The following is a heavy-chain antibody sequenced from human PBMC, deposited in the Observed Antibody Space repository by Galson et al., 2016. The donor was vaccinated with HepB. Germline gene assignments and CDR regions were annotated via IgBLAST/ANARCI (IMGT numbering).Heavy chain of an antibody. V-gene: IGHV3-48*03. CDR3: SYVPSAGWFDF. Sequence: SLRLSCAVSGFTFRNYEMNWVRQAPGKGLEWVSSISAGGGPTYYADAVKGRFTISRDNGANSLFLQMNSLRVEDTAVYFWSYVPSAGWFDFWGRGSLVTVSS. CDR1: GFTFRNYE. CDR2: ISAGGGPT. J-gene: IGHJ5*01. D-gene: IGHD3-16*01.